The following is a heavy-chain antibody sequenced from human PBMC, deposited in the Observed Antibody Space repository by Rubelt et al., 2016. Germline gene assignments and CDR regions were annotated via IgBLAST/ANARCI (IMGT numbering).Heavy chain of an antibody. CDR2: ISGSGTRT. D-gene: IGHD3-22*01. CDR1: GGSISSSSYY. V-gene: IGHV3-23*01. Sequence: LQLQESGPGLVKPSETLSLTCTVSGGSISSSSYYWGWIRQPPGKGLEWVSTISGSGTRTYYADSVKVRFTISRDNSKNTLYLQMNSLRAEDTAVYYCAKKSLFGDSSGYHFDYWGRGTLVTVSS. J-gene: IGHJ4*02. CDR3: AKKSLFGDSSGYHFDY.